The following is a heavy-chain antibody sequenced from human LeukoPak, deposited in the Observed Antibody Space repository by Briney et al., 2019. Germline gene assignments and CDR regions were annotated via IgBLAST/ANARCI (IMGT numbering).Heavy chain of an antibody. J-gene: IGHJ3*02. V-gene: IGHV1-18*01. Sequence: ASVKVSRKASGYTFTSFGISLVRQAPGQGLEWMGWISAYNGNPNYAQNLQGRVTMTTDTSTSTAYMELRSLRSDDTAMYYCARDQGDGYNWGTFDIWGQGTTVTVSS. CDR1: GYTFTSFG. CDR2: ISAYNGNP. CDR3: ARDQGDGYNWGTFDI. D-gene: IGHD5-24*01.